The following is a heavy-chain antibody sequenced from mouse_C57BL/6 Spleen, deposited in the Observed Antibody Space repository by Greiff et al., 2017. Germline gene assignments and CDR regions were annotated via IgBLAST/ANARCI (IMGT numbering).Heavy chain of an antibody. J-gene: IGHJ4*01. D-gene: IGHD2-3*01. CDR3: ARNDGYYSYYAMDY. CDR1: GFSLTSYA. Sequence: VHLVESGPGLVAPSQSLSITCTVSGFSLTSYAISWVRQPPGKGLEWLGVIWTGGGTNYNSAPKSRLSISKDNSKSQVFLKMNSLQTDDTARYYCARNDGYYSYYAMDYWGQGTSVTVSA. CDR2: IWTGGGT. V-gene: IGHV2-9-1*01.